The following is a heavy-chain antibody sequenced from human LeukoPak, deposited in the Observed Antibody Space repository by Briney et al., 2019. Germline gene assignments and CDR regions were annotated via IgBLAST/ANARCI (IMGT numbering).Heavy chain of an antibody. CDR1: GYTFTNHG. Sequence: ASVKVSCKTSGYTFTNHGISWVRQAPGQGLEWMGWISGYNGNTNYVQKFRGRITMTTDTSTSTAYLQLRSLRSDDTALYYCARDLSLGRHDDGEPFDLGGQGTLVTVSS. CDR2: ISGYNGNT. V-gene: IGHV1-18*01. D-gene: IGHD4-17*01. J-gene: IGHJ4*02. CDR3: ARDLSLGRHDDGEPFDL.